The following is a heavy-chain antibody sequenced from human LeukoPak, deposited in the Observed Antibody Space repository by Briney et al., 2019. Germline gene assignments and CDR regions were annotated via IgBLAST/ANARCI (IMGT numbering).Heavy chain of an antibody. J-gene: IGHJ4*02. Sequence: GGSLRLSCAASGFTFDDYAMHWVRQAPGKGLEWVSGISWNSGSIGYADSVKGRFTISRDNAKNSLYLQMNSLRAEDMALYYCAKQVSGWYYFDYWGQGTLVTVSS. D-gene: IGHD6-19*01. CDR1: GFTFDDYA. CDR2: ISWNSGSI. V-gene: IGHV3-9*03. CDR3: AKQVSGWYYFDY.